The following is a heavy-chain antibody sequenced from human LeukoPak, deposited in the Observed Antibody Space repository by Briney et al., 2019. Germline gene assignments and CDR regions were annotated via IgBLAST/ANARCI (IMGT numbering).Heavy chain of an antibody. J-gene: IGHJ5*02. CDR2: INPNSGGT. V-gene: IGHV1-2*04. CDR1: GYTFTGYY. Sequence: ASVKVSCKASGYTFTGYYMHWVRQAPGQGLEWMGWINPNSGGTNYAQKFQGWVTMTRDTSINTAHMELSRLRSDDTAVYYCAREGYCSGGSCPNWFDPWGQGTLVTVSS. D-gene: IGHD2-15*01. CDR3: AREGYCSGGSCPNWFDP.